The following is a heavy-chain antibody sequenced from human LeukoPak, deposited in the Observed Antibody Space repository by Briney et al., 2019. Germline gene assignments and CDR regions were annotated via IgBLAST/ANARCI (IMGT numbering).Heavy chain of an antibody. CDR3: ARDGLHTAHFDY. CDR1: GFTFSSYT. CDR2: VSASSNI. V-gene: IGHV3-48*02. Sequence: GGSLRLSCAASGFTFSSYTMNWVRQAPGKGLHWVTTVSASSNIHYSDSVKGRFTTSRDNARNSLYLQMNSLRDEDTAVYYCARDGLHTAHFDYWGQGTLVTVSS. D-gene: IGHD5-18*01. J-gene: IGHJ4*02.